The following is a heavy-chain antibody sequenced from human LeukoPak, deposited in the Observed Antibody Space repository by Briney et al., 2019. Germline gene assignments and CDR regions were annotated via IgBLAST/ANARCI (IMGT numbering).Heavy chain of an antibody. V-gene: IGHV3-30*03. CDR3: VRAMDV. J-gene: IGHJ6*02. CDR1: GFTFSSYG. Sequence: PGRSLRLSCAASGFTFSSYGMHWVRQAPGKGLEWVAVISYDGSNKYYADSVKGRFTISRDNAKNSVYLQMNSLRAEDTAVYYCVRAMDVWGQGTTVTVSS. CDR2: ISYDGSNK.